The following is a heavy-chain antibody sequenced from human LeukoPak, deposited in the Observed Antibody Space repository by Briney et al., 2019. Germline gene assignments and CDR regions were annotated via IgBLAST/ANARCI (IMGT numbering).Heavy chain of an antibody. Sequence: ASVKVSCKASGYTFTSYYINWVRQATGQGLEWMGWMNPNSGNTGYAQKFQGRVTITRNTSISTAYMELRSLRSDDTAVYYCARDLKRGYSSGRYSWGTGSSNDYWGQGTLVTVSS. CDR3: ARDLKRGYSSGRYSWGTGSSNDY. CDR2: MNPNSGNT. CDR1: GYTFTSYY. J-gene: IGHJ4*02. D-gene: IGHD6-19*01. V-gene: IGHV1-8*03.